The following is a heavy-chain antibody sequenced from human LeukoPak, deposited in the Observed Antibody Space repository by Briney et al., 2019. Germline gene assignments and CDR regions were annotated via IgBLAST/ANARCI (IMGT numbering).Heavy chain of an antibody. D-gene: IGHD3-16*02. V-gene: IGHV4-34*01. J-gene: IGHJ4*02. CDR2: INHSGST. CDR1: GGSFSGYY. CDR3: ARVGEFYDYVWGSYRHYYFDY. Sequence: SETLSLTCAVYGGSFSGYYWSWIRQPPGKGLEWIGEINHSGSTNYNPSLKSRVTISVDMSKNQFSLKLSSVTAADTAVYYCARVGEFYDYVWGSYRHYYFDYWGQGTLVTVSS.